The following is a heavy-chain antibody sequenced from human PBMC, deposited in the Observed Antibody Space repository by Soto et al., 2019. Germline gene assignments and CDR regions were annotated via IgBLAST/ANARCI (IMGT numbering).Heavy chain of an antibody. CDR3: ATAAPGRHSPRRSFDF. Sequence: EVQLVESGGDSVQPGGSLRLSCGASGFTLSTYWMNWVRQAPGKGLEWVANIDQNGSERNYVDSVKGRFTISRDNARISLFLHMNSLRAEDTAVYYCATAAPGRHSPRRSFDFWGQGTLVTVSS. J-gene: IGHJ4*02. V-gene: IGHV3-7*01. CDR2: IDQNGSER. D-gene: IGHD6-13*01. CDR1: GFTLSTYW.